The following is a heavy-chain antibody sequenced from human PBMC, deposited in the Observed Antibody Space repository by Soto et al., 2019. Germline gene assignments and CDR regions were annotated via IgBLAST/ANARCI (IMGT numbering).Heavy chain of an antibody. CDR2: IWYDGSNK. CDR1: GFTFSSYG. Sequence: GGSLRLSCAASGFTFSSYGMHWVRQAPGKGLEWVAVIWYDGSNKYYADSVKGRFTISRDNSKNTLYLQMNSLRAEDTAVYYCAREGGKMGYSSSSTKLDYWGQGTLVTVSS. V-gene: IGHV3-33*01. D-gene: IGHD6-6*01. J-gene: IGHJ4*02. CDR3: AREGGKMGYSSSSTKLDY.